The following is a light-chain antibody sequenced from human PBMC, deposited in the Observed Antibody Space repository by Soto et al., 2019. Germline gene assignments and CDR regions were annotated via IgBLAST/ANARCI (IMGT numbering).Light chain of an antibody. Sequence: DIPMTQSPSALSASVGDRVTITCRASHWSDAWLAWYQQKPGKAPQLLITKASSLEYGVPYRFSGSKSETEFTLTISSLQPEDFATYYFQQYYRYPPAFGPGTRVEMK. CDR1: HWSDAW. CDR2: KAS. CDR3: QQYYRYPPA. J-gene: IGKJ3*01. V-gene: IGKV1-5*03.